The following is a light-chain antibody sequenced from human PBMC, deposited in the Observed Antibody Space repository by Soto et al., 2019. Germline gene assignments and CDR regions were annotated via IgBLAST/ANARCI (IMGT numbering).Light chain of an antibody. J-gene: IGLJ3*02. V-gene: IGLV2-14*01. CDR1: SSDVGGFTY. CDR2: EVS. Sequence: QSALTQPASVSGSPGQSITISCTGTSSDVGGFTYVSWYQQYPGKAPKLMIYEVSNRPSGVSNRFSGSKSGNTASLTISGLQAEDEADYYCNSYRTNYTWLFGGGTKVTVL. CDR3: NSYRTNYTWL.